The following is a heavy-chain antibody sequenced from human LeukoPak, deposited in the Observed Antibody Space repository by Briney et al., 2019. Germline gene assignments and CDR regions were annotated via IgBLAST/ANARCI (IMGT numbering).Heavy chain of an antibody. CDR1: GFTFSDHY. CDR3: ARVWSEREYNYAAGFDF. J-gene: IGHJ3*01. V-gene: IGHV3-72*01. Sequence: PGGSLRLSCAASGFTFSDHYMDWVRQAPGKGLEWVDRTGNKANSYTTQYAASVKGRFTISRDDSKNSLYLQMNSLTTEDTAVYYCARVWSEREYNYAAGFDFWGQGTMVTVSS. D-gene: IGHD5-18*01. CDR2: TGNKANSYTT.